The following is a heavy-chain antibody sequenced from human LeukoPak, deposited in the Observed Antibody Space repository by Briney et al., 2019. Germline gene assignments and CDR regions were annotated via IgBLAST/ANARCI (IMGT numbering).Heavy chain of an antibody. CDR3: AKNYCSSTSCQRFLAFDY. CDR1: GFTFSSYW. V-gene: IGHV3-23*01. Sequence: PGGSLRLSCAASGFTFSSYWMHWVRQTPGKGLEWVSAISGSGGSTYYADSVKGRFTISRDNSKNTLYLQMNSLRAEDTAVYYCAKNYCSSTSCQRFLAFDYWGQGTLVTVSS. J-gene: IGHJ4*02. CDR2: ISGSGGST. D-gene: IGHD2-2*01.